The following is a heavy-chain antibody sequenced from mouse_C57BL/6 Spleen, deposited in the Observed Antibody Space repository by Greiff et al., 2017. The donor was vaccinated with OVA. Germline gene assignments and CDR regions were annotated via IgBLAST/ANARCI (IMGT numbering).Heavy chain of an antibody. J-gene: IGHJ3*01. CDR1: GYTFTSYW. Sequence: QQSCKASGYTFTSYWMHWVKQRPGRGLEWIGRIDPNSGGTKYNEKFKSKATLTVDKPSSTAYMQLSSLTSEDSAVYYCAREEGYYYGSSLAYWGQGTLVTVSA. V-gene: IGHV1-72*01. CDR3: AREEGYYYGSSLAY. D-gene: IGHD1-1*01. CDR2: IDPNSGGT.